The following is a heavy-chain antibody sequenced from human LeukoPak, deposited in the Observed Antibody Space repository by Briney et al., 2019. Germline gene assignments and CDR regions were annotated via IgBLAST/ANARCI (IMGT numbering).Heavy chain of an antibody. D-gene: IGHD1-1*01. V-gene: IGHV5-51*01. J-gene: IGHJ4*02. Sequence: GESLKISCKGSGYSFTSYWIGWVRQMPGKGLEWMGIIYPGDSDTRYSPSFQGQVTISADKSIYTAYLQWSSLKASDTAMYYCAREVQVHPQEVQLESWGQGTLVTVSS. CDR3: AREVQVHPQEVQLES. CDR2: IYPGDSDT. CDR1: GYSFTSYW.